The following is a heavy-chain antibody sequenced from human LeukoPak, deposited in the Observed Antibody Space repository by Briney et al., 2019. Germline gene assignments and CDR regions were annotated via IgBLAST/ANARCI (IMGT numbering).Heavy chain of an antibody. CDR1: GGSFSGYY. Sequence: SETLSLTCAVYGGSFSGYYWSWIRQPPGKGREWIGAINHSGSANYNPSLTSRVAISVETPKNQLSLKLSSVTAADTAVYYCARHSYGPGGMDVWGQRTTVTVS. CDR3: ARHSYGPGGMDV. CDR2: INHSGSA. J-gene: IGHJ6*02. D-gene: IGHD5-18*01. V-gene: IGHV4-34*01.